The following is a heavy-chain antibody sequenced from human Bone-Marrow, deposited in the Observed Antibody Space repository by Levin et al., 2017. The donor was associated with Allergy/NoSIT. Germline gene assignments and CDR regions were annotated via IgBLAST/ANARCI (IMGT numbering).Heavy chain of an antibody. CDR2: ISHTGST. CDR1: GGSIGSGGYS. Sequence: SQTLSLPCAVSGGSIGSGGYSWSWIRQPPGKGLEWIGSISHTGSTYYKSSLKSRVTISVDRSKIQFSLRLSSVTAADTAVYYCARLGRDYIWGSYTPNYYFDYWGQGTLITVSS. V-gene: IGHV4-30-2*01. J-gene: IGHJ4*02. CDR3: ARLGRDYIWGSYTPNYYFDY. D-gene: IGHD3-16*01.